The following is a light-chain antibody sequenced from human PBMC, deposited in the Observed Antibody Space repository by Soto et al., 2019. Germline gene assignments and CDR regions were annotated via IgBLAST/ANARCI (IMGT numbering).Light chain of an antibody. V-gene: IGKV3-20*01. J-gene: IGKJ5*01. CDR2: GAS. CDR1: QSGGTR. CDR3: QHYQSGHPIA. Sequence: LSQSPGTLSLSPGETVPLSFRAAQSGGTRLAWYQHKTGQAPRLLISGASSRATGIPDRFTGSGSETSFTLTISRLEPEDFALYYCQHYQSGHPIAFGQGTRLEIK.